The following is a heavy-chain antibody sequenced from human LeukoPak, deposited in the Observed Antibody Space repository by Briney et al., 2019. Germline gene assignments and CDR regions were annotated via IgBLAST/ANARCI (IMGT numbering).Heavy chain of an antibody. CDR3: AKGSYYDSSGSFYFDY. Sequence: GGSPRLSCAASGFTFSSYAMSWVRQAPGKGLEWVSGISGSGDNTYYADSVKGRFTISRDNSKNTLYVQVNSLGTEDTAAYYCAKGSYYDSSGSFYFDYWGRGTLVTVSS. J-gene: IGHJ4*02. CDR1: GFTFSSYA. D-gene: IGHD3-22*01. CDR2: ISGSGDNT. V-gene: IGHV3-23*01.